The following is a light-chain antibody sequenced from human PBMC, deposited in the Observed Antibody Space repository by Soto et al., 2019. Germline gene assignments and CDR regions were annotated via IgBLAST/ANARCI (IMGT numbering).Light chain of an antibody. Sequence: QSVLTQPPSASGSPGQSVTISXTXXSXXVGGYNYVSWYQQHPGKAPKLIIYEVTKRPSGVPDRFSGSKSGNTASLTVSGLLAEDEADYYCSSHAGIINVVFGGGTKLTVL. CDR3: SSHAGIINVV. V-gene: IGLV2-8*01. CDR2: EVT. J-gene: IGLJ3*02. CDR1: SXXVGGYNY.